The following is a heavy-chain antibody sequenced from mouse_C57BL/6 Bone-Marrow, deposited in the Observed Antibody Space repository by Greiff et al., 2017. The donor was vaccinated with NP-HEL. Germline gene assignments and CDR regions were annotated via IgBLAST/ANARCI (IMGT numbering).Heavy chain of an antibody. CDR2: ISDGGSYT. J-gene: IGHJ2*01. D-gene: IGHD1-1*01. CDR3: AREGVYGSLYYFDY. V-gene: IGHV5-4*01. CDR1: GFTFSSYA. Sequence: EVKLMESGGGLVKPGGSLKLSCAASGFTFSSYAMSWVRQTPEKRLEWVATISDGGSYTYYPDNVKGRFTISRDNAKNNLYLQMSHLKSEDTAMYYCAREGVYGSLYYFDYWGQGTTLTVSS.